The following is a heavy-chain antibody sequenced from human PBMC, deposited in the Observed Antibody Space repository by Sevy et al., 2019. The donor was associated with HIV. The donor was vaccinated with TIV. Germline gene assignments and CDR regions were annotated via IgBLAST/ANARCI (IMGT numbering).Heavy chain of an antibody. J-gene: IGHJ6*03. CDR2: MNPNRDNT. CDR3: ARGYSFGSMDV. D-gene: IGHD5-18*01. CDR1: GYTFTSYD. V-gene: IGHV1-8*03. Sequence: ASVKVSCKASGYTFTSYDINWGRQATGRGLEWMGWMNPNRDNTDYAQKFQGSVTITRNTSISTAYIELSSLRSEDTAVYYCARGYSFGSMDVWGKGTTVTVSS.